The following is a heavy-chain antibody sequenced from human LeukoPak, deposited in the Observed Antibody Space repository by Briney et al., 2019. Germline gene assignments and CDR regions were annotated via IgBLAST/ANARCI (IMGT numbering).Heavy chain of an antibody. J-gene: IGHJ4*02. CDR1: GFTFSNYA. V-gene: IGHV3-23*01. CDR3: AKAGSITIFGVVINYFDY. CDR2: ISGSGSST. D-gene: IGHD3-3*01. Sequence: PGGSLRLSCAASGFTFSNYAMSWVRQAPGKGLEWVSAISGSGSSTYYADSVRGRFTISRDNFKNTLYLQMNSLRAEDTAVYYCAKAGSITIFGVVINYFDYWGQGTLVTVSS.